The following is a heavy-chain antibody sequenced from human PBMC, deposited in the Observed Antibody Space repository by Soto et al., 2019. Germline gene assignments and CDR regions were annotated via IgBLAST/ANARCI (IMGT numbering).Heavy chain of an antibody. J-gene: IGHJ6*02. CDR3: ARLEIAAGIHQTNYGMDV. CDR1: GGSFSGYY. Sequence: SETLSLTCAVYGGSFSGYYWSWIRQPPGKGLEWIGEINHSGSPNYNPSLKSRVTISVDPSKNQFYLKLSSVTAADTGVYYCARLEIAAGIHQTNYGMDVWGQGTTVTVSS. D-gene: IGHD1-1*01. V-gene: IGHV4-34*01. CDR2: INHSGSP.